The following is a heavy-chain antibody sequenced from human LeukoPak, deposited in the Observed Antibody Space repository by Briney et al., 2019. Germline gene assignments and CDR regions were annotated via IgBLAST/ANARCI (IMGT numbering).Heavy chain of an antibody. J-gene: IGHJ4*02. CDR3: ARVPSGVRGIIIDY. D-gene: IGHD3-10*01. CDR2: VYYSGST. CDR1: GGSVSSGSYY. V-gene: IGHV4-61*01. Sequence: PSETLSLTCTVSGGSVSSGSYYWSWIRQPPGKGLEWIVYVYYSGSTNYNPSLKSRVTVSVDTSKNQFSLKLSSVTAADTAVDYCARVPSGVRGIIIDYWGQGTLVTVSS.